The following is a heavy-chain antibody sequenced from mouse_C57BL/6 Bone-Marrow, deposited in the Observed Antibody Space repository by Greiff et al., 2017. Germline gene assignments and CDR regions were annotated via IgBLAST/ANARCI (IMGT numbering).Heavy chain of an antibody. Sequence: QVQLQQSGAELARPGASVKLSCKASGYTFTSYGISWVKQRTGQGLEWIGEIYPRSGNTYYNEKFKGKATLTADKSSSTAYMELRSLTYEDSAVYFCEYYGSSYFDYWGQGTTLTVSS. CDR2: IYPRSGNT. CDR1: GYTFTSYG. D-gene: IGHD1-1*01. J-gene: IGHJ2*01. V-gene: IGHV1-81*01. CDR3: EYYGSSYFDY.